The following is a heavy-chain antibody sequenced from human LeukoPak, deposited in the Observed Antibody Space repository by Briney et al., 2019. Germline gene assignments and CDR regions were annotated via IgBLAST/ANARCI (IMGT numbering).Heavy chain of an antibody. CDR2: INHSGST. CDR1: GGSFSGYY. J-gene: IGHJ4*02. CDR3: ARGLVNYFDY. Sequence: PSETLSLTCAVYGGSFSGYYWSWIRQPPGKGLEWIGEINHSGSTNYNPSLKSRVTISVDTSKNQFSLKLSSVTAADTAVYYCARGLVNYFDYWGQGTLVTVFS. V-gene: IGHV4-34*01. D-gene: IGHD2-21*01.